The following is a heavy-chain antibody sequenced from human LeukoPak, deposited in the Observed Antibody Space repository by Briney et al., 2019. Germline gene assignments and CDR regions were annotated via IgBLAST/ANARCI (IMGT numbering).Heavy chain of an antibody. J-gene: IGHJ4*02. CDR3: VRGRTSGSSWPFDY. D-gene: IGHD6-13*01. CDR2: IDGGGSST. V-gene: IGHV3-74*01. CDR1: GFTFSYHW. Sequence: GGSLRLSCTASGFTFSYHWMHWVRQVPGKGLVWISRIDGGGSSTSYADSVKGRFTISRDNAKNSLSLQMNSLRAEDTAVYYCVRGRTSGSSWPFDYWGQGTLVTVSS.